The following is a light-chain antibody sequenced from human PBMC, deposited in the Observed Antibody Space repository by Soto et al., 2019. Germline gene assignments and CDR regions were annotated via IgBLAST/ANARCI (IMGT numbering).Light chain of an antibody. CDR3: QQYHNWPA. Sequence: ETVMTQSPATLSVSPGERATLSCRASQSVFSSLAWYQHKPGQAPRLLIYGAATRATGIPARFSGSGSGTEFTLTISSLQSDDIAVYYCQQYHNWPALGQGTKVDIK. J-gene: IGKJ1*01. CDR2: GAA. CDR1: QSVFSS. V-gene: IGKV3-15*01.